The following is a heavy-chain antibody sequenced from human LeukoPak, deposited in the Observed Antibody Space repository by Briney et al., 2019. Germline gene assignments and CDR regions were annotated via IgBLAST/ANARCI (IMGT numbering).Heavy chain of an antibody. V-gene: IGHV4-34*01. CDR3: ARRKSSSWYGEGWFDP. J-gene: IGHJ5*02. D-gene: IGHD6-13*01. CDR1: GGSFSGYY. CDR2: INHSGST. Sequence: PSETLSLTCAVYGGSFSGYYWSWIRQPPGKGLEWIGEINHSGSTNYNPSLKSRVTISVDTSKNQFSLKLSSVTAADTAVYYCARRKSSSWYGEGWFDPWGQGTLVTVSP.